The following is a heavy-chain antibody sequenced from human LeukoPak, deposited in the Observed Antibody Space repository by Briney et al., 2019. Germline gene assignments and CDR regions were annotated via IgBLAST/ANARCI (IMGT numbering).Heavy chain of an antibody. J-gene: IGHJ4*02. D-gene: IGHD3-9*01. Sequence: ASVKVSCKASGYTFTSYYMHWERQAPGQGLEWMGIINPSGGSTSYAQKFQGRVTMTRDTSTSTVYMELSSLRSEDTAVYYCARAYYDILTEEPIDYWGQGTLVTVSS. CDR1: GYTFTSYY. CDR3: ARAYYDILTEEPIDY. V-gene: IGHV1-46*01. CDR2: INPSGGST.